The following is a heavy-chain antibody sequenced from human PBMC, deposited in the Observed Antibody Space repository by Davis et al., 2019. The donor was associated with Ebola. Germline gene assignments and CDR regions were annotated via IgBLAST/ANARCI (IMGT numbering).Heavy chain of an antibody. CDR3: ARGWLRSSFDY. Sequence: PSETLSLTCAISGDSVSGSSGAWNWIRQSPSRGLEWLGRTYYSSKWYTDSTLSVKSRITISADTAKNQLSLHLDSVTPEDTAVYYCARGWLRSSFDYWGQGTLVTVSS. D-gene: IGHD5-12*01. CDR1: GDSVSGSSGA. J-gene: IGHJ4*02. V-gene: IGHV6-1*01. CDR2: TYYSSKWYT.